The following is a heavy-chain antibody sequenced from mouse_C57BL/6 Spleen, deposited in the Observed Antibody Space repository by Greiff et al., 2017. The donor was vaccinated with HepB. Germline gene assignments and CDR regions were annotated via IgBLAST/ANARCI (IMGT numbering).Heavy chain of an antibody. CDR1: GYTFTDYG. V-gene: IGHV1-15*01. J-gene: IGHJ2*01. D-gene: IGHD1-1*01. CDR2: IDPETGGT. Sequence: VKLMESGAELVRPGASVTLSCKASGYTFTDYGMHWVKQTPVHGLEWIGAIDPETGGTAYNQKFKGKAILTADKSSSTAYMELRSLTSEDSAVYYCTRREVVAPFDYWGQGTTLTVPS. CDR3: TRREVVAPFDY.